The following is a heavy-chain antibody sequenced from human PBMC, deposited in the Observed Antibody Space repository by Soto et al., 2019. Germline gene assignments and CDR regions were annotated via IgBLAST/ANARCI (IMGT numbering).Heavy chain of an antibody. CDR2: ISTYNGNT. J-gene: IGHJ3*02. V-gene: IGHV1-18*01. CDR3: ARAPGYSTDRGAFDI. D-gene: IGHD6-13*01. CDR1: GYTFTRYG. Sequence: QVQLEQSGAEVKKPGASVKVSCKASGYTFTRYGITWVRQAPGQGLEWMGRISTYNGNTNYAQKLPGRVTMTADTSKTTAYMELRSLTSDDTAVYYCARAPGYSTDRGAFDIWGQGTVVTVSS.